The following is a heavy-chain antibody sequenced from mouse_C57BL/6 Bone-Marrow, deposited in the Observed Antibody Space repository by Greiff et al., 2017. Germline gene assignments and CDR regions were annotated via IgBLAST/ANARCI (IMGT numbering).Heavy chain of an antibody. CDR3: ARQEDYYGSSYDYFDY. D-gene: IGHD1-1*01. CDR2: INPNNGGT. J-gene: IGHJ2*01. Sequence: VQLQQSGPELVKPGASVKISCKASGYTFTDYYMNWVKQSHGKSLEWIGDINPNNGGTSYNQKFKGKATLTVDNSSSTAYMELRSLTSEDSAVYYCARQEDYYGSSYDYFDYWGQGTTLTVSS. V-gene: IGHV1-26*01. CDR1: GYTFTDYY.